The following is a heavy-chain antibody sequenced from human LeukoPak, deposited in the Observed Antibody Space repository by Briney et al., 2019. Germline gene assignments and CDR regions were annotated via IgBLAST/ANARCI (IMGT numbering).Heavy chain of an antibody. Sequence: SEILSLTCTVSGYSISSGYYWGWIRQPPGKGLEWIGSIYHSGSTYYNPSLKSRVTISVDTSKNQFSLKLSSVTAADTAVYYCARGMSVGVTSDYWGQETLVTVSS. J-gene: IGHJ4*02. D-gene: IGHD1-26*01. V-gene: IGHV4-38-2*02. CDR2: IYHSGST. CDR1: GYSISSGYY. CDR3: ARGMSVGVTSDY.